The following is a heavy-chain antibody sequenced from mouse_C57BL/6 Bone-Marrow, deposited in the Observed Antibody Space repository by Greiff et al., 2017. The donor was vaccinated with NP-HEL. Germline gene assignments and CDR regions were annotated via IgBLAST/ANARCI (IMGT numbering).Heavy chain of an antibody. V-gene: IGHV1-61*01. CDR1: GYTFTRYW. J-gene: IGHJ3*01. CDR3: ARGSNYVRFAY. CDR2: IYPSDSET. D-gene: IGHD2-5*01. Sequence: QVQLQQPGAELVRPGSSVKLSCKASGYTFTRYWMDWVKQRPGQGLEWIGNIYPSDSETHYNQKFKDKATLTVDKSSSTAYMQLSSLTSEDSAVYYCARGSNYVRFAYWGQGTLVTVSA.